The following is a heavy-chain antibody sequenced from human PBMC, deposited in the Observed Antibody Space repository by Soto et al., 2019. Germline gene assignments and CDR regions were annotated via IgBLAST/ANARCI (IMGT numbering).Heavy chain of an antibody. Sequence: EVQLLESGGGLVQPGGSLRLSCAASGFTFSSYAMSWVRQAPGKGLEWVSAISGSGGSTYYADSVKGRFTISRDNSKNTLYLQMNSLRAEDKAVDYCAKAVYAVAGFDYWGQGTLVTVSS. CDR2: ISGSGGST. CDR3: AKAVYAVAGFDY. CDR1: GFTFSSYA. J-gene: IGHJ4*02. V-gene: IGHV3-23*01. D-gene: IGHD6-19*01.